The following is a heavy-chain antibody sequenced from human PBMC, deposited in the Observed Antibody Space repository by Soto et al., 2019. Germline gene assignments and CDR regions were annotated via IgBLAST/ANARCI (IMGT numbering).Heavy chain of an antibody. J-gene: IGHJ4*02. V-gene: IGHV1-69*13. CDR2: IIPIFGTA. CDR3: ARDRICSGGSCHPGGIG. D-gene: IGHD2-15*01. Sequence: GASVKVSCKASGGTLSSYAISWVRQAPGQGLEWMGGIIPIFGTANYAQKFQGRVTITADESTSTAYMELSSLRSEDTAVYYCARDRICSGGSCHPGGIGWGQGTLVTVSS. CDR1: GGTLSSYA.